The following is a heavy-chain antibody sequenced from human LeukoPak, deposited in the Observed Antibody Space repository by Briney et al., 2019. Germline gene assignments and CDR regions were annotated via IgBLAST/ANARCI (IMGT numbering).Heavy chain of an antibody. D-gene: IGHD5-24*01. J-gene: IGHJ4*02. CDR3: ARDGGDGYNEGYFDY. CDR2: ISSSSSTI. Sequence: GGSLRLSCAASGFTFSSYSMNWVRQAPGKGLEWVSYISSSSSTIYYADSVKGRFTISRDNAKNSLYLQMNSLRDEDTAVYYCARDGGDGYNEGYFDYWGQGTLVTVSS. CDR1: GFTFSSYS. V-gene: IGHV3-48*02.